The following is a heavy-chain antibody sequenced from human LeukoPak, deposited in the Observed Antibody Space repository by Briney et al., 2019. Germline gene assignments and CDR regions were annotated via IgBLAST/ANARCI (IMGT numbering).Heavy chain of an antibody. J-gene: IGHJ4*02. CDR2: IWYGGSNK. CDR3: ARVPSAVTSGSYFY. CDR1: GFTFSSYG. Sequence: PGRSLRLSCAASGFTFSSYGMHWVRQAPGKGLEWVAVIWYGGSNKYYADSVKGRFTISRDNSKNTLYLQMNSLRAEDTAVYYCARVPSAVTSGSYFYWGQGTWSPSPQ. D-gene: IGHD1-26*01. V-gene: IGHV3-33*08.